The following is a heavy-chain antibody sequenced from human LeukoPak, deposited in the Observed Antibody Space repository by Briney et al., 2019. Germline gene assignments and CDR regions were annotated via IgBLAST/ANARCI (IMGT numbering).Heavy chain of an antibody. CDR1: DYSFTSYW. Sequence: GESLKISWKGSDYSFTSYWIGGVRHMPGEGLEWIGIIYHGDSDTRYSPSFQGQVNISADKPISTAYLQWSSMKASDTAMYYCARGGAAMAHFDYWGQGTLVTVSS. D-gene: IGHD5-18*01. CDR3: ARGGAAMAHFDY. CDR2: IYHGDSDT. V-gene: IGHV5-51*04. J-gene: IGHJ4*02.